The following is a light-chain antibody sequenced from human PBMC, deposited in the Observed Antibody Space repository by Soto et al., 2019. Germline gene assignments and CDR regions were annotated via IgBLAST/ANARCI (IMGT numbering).Light chain of an antibody. CDR1: SSDVGGYNY. CDR2: DVS. V-gene: IGLV2-11*01. CDR3: CSYAGSYTSHVV. Sequence: QSALTQPASVSGSPGQSVTISCTGTSSDVGGYNYVSWYQQHPGKAPKLMIYDVSKRPSGVPDRFSGSKSGNTASLTISGLQAEDEADYYCCSYAGSYTSHVVFGGGTKVTVL. J-gene: IGLJ2*01.